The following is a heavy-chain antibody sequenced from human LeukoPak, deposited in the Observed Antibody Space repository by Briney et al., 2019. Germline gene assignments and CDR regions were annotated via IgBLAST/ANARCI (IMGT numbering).Heavy chain of an antibody. CDR3: ARVVYYYDSSGHKSKFDP. J-gene: IGHJ5*02. CDR2: IIPIFCTA. CDR1: GGTFSSYA. V-gene: IGHV1-69*13. D-gene: IGHD3-22*01. Sequence: ASVTVSCKASGGTFSSYAISWVRQAPGQGLEWMGGIIPIFCTANYAQKFQGRVTITADESTSTAYMELSSLRSEDTAVYYCARVVYYYDSSGHKSKFDPWGQGTLVTVSS.